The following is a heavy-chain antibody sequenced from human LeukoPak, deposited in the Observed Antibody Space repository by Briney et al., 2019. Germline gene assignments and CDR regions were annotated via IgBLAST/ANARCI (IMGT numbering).Heavy chain of an antibody. CDR3: ARGRPLTIFGVVTGMDV. D-gene: IGHD3-3*01. CDR2: ISSSGSTI. CDR1: GFTFSSYE. Sequence: GGSLRLSCAASGFTFSSYEMNWVRQAPGKGLEWVSYISSSGSTICYADSVKGRFTISRDNAKNSLYLQMNSLRAEDTAVYYCARGRPLTIFGVVTGMDVWGQGTTVTVSS. J-gene: IGHJ6*02. V-gene: IGHV3-48*03.